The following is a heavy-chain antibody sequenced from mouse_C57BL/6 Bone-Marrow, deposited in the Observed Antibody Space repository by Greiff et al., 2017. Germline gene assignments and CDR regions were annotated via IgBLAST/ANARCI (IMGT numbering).Heavy chain of an antibody. J-gene: IGHJ3*01. Sequence: EVKLVESGGGLVKPGGSLKLSCAASGFTFSSYAMSWVRQTPEKRLEWVATISDGGSYTYYPDNVKGRFTISRDNAKNNLYLQMSHLKSEDTAMYYCAREGSGWFAYWGQGTLVTVSA. V-gene: IGHV5-4*01. CDR3: AREGSGWFAY. CDR2: ISDGGSYT. CDR1: GFTFSSYA. D-gene: IGHD3-2*02.